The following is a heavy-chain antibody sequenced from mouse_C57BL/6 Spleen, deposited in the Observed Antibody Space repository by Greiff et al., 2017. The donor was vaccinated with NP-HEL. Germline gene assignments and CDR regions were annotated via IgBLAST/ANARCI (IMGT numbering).Heavy chain of an antibody. D-gene: IGHD2-3*01. CDR3: TRIYDGYYYYYAMDY. J-gene: IGHJ4*01. CDR1: GFTFSSYA. V-gene: IGHV5-9-1*02. Sequence: DVHLVESGEGLVKPGGSLKLSCAASGFTFSSYAMSWVRQTPEKRLEWVAYISSGGDYIYYADTVKGRFTIYRYNARNTLYLQMSSLKSEDTAMYYCTRIYDGYYYYYAMDYWGQGTSVTVSS. CDR2: ISSGGDYI.